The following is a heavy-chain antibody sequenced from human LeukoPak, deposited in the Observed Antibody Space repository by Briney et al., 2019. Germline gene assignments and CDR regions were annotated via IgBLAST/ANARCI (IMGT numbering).Heavy chain of an antibody. CDR1: GGTFSSYA. Sequence: SVKVSCKSSGGTFSSYAISRVRQAPGQGLEWMGGIIPIFGTANYAQKFQGRVTITTDESTSTAYMELSSLRSEDTAVYYCARKELRDDWFDPWGQGTLVTVSS. J-gene: IGHJ5*02. CDR2: IIPIFGTA. D-gene: IGHD1-7*01. V-gene: IGHV1-69*05. CDR3: ARKELRDDWFDP.